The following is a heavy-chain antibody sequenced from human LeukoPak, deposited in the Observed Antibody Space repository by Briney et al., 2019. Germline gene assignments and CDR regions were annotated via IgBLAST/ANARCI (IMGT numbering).Heavy chain of an antibody. CDR1: GFTFSTYA. V-gene: IGHV3-30*02. D-gene: IGHD3-22*01. J-gene: IGHJ3*02. CDR2: IRYDGSNK. Sequence: PGTSLRLSCAASGFTFSTYAMHWVRQAPGKGLEWVAFIRYDGSNKYYADSVKGRFTISRDNSKNTLYLQMNSLRAEDTAVYYCAKDSRSGYYLLALDAFDIWGQGTMVTVSS. CDR3: AKDSRSGYYLLALDAFDI.